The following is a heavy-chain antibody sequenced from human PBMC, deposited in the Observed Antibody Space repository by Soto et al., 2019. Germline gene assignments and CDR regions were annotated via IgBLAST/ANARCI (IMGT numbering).Heavy chain of an antibody. CDR1: GFTFSSYW. Sequence: GGSLRLSCAASGFTFSSYWMSWVRQAPGKGLEWVANIKQDGSEKYYVDSVKGRFTISRDNAKNSLYLQMDSLRAEDTAVYYCARDMKGVSAQWELPFYYFDYWGQGTLVTVSS. CDR3: ARDMKGVSAQWELPFYYFDY. CDR2: IKQDGSEK. J-gene: IGHJ4*02. D-gene: IGHD1-26*01. V-gene: IGHV3-7*03.